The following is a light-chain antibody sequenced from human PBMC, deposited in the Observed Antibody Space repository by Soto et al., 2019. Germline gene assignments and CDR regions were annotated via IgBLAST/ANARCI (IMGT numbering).Light chain of an antibody. Sequence: DIQMTQSPSTLSASVGDRVTITCRASQSFSTWLAWYQQKPGKAPNLLIYKTAILESGVPSRFSGSGSGTEFTLTISSLQPDDFATYYCQQYNSNPLTFGGWTKVVIK. CDR2: KTA. V-gene: IGKV1-5*03. CDR3: QQYNSNPLT. J-gene: IGKJ4*01. CDR1: QSFSTW.